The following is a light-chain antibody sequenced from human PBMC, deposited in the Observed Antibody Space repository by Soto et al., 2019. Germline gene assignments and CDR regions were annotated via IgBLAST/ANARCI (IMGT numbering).Light chain of an antibody. CDR3: QQYGNSRA. J-gene: IGKJ1*01. Sequence: ESVLTQSPGTLSLSPGEGATLSCRASQTVSGNYLAWYQQQPGQAPRLLIYGASSRATGIPDRFSGSGSGTDFTLTISRLETEYFAVYFCQQYGNSRAFGQGTKVEIK. V-gene: IGKV3-20*01. CDR2: GAS. CDR1: QTVSGNY.